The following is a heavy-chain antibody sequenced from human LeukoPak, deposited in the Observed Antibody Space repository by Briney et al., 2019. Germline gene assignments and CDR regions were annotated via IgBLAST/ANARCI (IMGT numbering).Heavy chain of an antibody. D-gene: IGHD6-13*01. Sequence: SVKVSCKASGGTFSSYAISWVRQAPGQGLEWMGGLIPIFGTANYAQKFQGRVTITADESTSTAYMELSSLRSEDTAVYYCARDSDSSSWSRRFDPWGQGTLVTVSS. CDR1: GGTFSSYA. V-gene: IGHV1-69*01. J-gene: IGHJ5*02. CDR2: LIPIFGTA. CDR3: ARDSDSSSWSRRFDP.